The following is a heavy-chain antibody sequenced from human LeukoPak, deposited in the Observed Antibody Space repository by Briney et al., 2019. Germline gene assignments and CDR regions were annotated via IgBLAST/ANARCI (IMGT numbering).Heavy chain of an antibody. D-gene: IGHD1-1*01. V-gene: IGHV1-8*01. CDR2: MNPNSGNT. CDR1: GYTFTSYD. Sequence: GASVKVSCKASGYTFTSYDINWVRQATGRGLEWMGWMNPNSGNTGYAQKFQGRVTMTRNTSISTAYMELSSLRSEDTAVYYCARGDGNDYYYYYMDVWGKGTTVTVSS. J-gene: IGHJ6*03. CDR3: ARGDGNDYYYYYMDV.